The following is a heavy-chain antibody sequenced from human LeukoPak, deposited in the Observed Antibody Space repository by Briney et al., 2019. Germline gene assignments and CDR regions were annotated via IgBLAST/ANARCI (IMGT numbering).Heavy chain of an antibody. J-gene: IGHJ4*02. CDR1: GFTFDDYA. D-gene: IGHD1-14*01. Sequence: AGYLRLSCAVSGFTFDDYAMHWVRQAPGKGLQRVSLISRDGATTYYADSVKGRFTISRDNSKNSLYLQMNSLRTEDTALYYCAKTPPSYGRWGQVTLVTVSS. V-gene: IGHV3-43*02. CDR3: AKTPPSYGR. CDR2: ISRDGATT.